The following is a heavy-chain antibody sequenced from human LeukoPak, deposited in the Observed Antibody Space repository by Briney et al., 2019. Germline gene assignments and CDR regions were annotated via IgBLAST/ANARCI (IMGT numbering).Heavy chain of an antibody. CDR1: WLSLSTRGVG. V-gene: IGHV2-5*01. J-gene: IGHJ3*02. Sequence: SGPTLVNPTQTVTLTCTIPWLSLSTRGVGVGWIRQPPGKALLGLALISWNNDRRYTPSLMSRLPITKDTSTKQVVLPMNNMDPVDTAPYYCAQYSGYAEGAFDIWGQGTMVTVPS. CDR3: AQYSGYAEGAFDI. D-gene: IGHD5-12*01. CDR2: ISWNNDR.